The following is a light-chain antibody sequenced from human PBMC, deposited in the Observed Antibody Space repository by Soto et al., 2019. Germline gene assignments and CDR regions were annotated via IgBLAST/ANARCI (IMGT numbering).Light chain of an antibody. V-gene: IGKV3-20*01. J-gene: IGKJ1*01. CDR2: GAS. CDR1: QSVSSY. CDR3: HLYGASPPT. Sequence: DIVLTQSPATLSLSPGERATLSCRASQSVSSYLAWYQQKPGQAPRLLISGASGRATGIPDRFSASGSGTDFTLTISRLEPEDSAVFYCHLYGASPPTFGQGTKVDIK.